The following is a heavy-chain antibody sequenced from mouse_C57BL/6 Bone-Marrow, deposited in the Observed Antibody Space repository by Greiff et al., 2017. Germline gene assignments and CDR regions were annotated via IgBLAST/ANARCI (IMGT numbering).Heavy chain of an antibody. Sequence: EVKLMESGPELVKPGASVKISCKASGYSFTDYNMNWVKQSNGKSLEWIGVINPNYGTTSYNQKFKGKATLTVDQSSSTAYMQLNSLTSEDSAVYYSASHYEYDGVADWGQGTLVTVSA. CDR1: GYSFTDYN. CDR2: INPNYGTT. J-gene: IGHJ3*01. CDR3: ASHYEYDGVAD. V-gene: IGHV1-39*01. D-gene: IGHD2-4*01.